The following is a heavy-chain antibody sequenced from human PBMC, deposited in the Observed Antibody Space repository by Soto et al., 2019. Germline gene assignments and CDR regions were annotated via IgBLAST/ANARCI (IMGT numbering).Heavy chain of an antibody. CDR2: FDPEDGET. Sequence: ASVKVSCKVSGYTLTELSMHWVRQAPGKGLEWMGGFDPEDGETVYAQKFQGRVTMTEDTSTDTASMELSSLRSEDTAVYFCARVGNYYDSSGYSELPIWGQGTMVTVSS. CDR1: GYTLTELS. D-gene: IGHD3-22*01. CDR3: ARVGNYYDSSGYSELPI. V-gene: IGHV1-24*01. J-gene: IGHJ3*02.